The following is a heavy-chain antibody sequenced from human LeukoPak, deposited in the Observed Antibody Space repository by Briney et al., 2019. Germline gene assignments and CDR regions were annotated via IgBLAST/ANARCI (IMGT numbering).Heavy chain of an antibody. Sequence: PSETLSLTCAVSGGSFSGYYWSWIRQPPGKGLEWIGEIKHSGSTNYSPTLKSRVTISVDTSKNQFSLKLSSVTAADTAVYYCARGLPRPSSSWYVPRCYFDYWGQGTLVTVSS. V-gene: IGHV4-34*01. CDR3: ARGLPRPSSSWYVPRCYFDY. CDR1: GGSFSGYY. CDR2: IKHSGST. J-gene: IGHJ4*02. D-gene: IGHD6-13*01.